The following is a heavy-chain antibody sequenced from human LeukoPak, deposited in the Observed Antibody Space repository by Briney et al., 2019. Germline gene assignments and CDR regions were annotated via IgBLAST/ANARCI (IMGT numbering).Heavy chain of an antibody. CDR1: GFTFSSYA. J-gene: IGHJ6*03. Sequence: GGSLRLSCAASGFTFSSYAMHWVRQAPGKGLEWVAVISYDGSNKYYADSVKGRFTISRDNSKNTLYLQMNSLRAEDTAVYYCARGRALRFLEWAMDVWGKGTTVTVSS. CDR3: ARGRALRFLEWAMDV. V-gene: IGHV3-30-3*01. D-gene: IGHD3-3*01. CDR2: ISYDGSNK.